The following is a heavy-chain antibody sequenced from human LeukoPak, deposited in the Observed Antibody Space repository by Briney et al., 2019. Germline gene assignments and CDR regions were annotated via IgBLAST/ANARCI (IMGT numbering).Heavy chain of an antibody. CDR2: INPSGGST. CDR1: GYTFTSYY. D-gene: IGHD2-15*01. J-gene: IGHJ4*01. V-gene: IGHV1-46*01. Sequence: ASVKVSCKASGYTFTSYYMHWVRQAPGQGLEWMGIINPSGGSTSYAQKFQGRVTMTRDTSTSTVYMELSSLRSEDTAVYYCARDLGSVVVVAALDYWGHGTLVTVSS. CDR3: ARDLGSVVVVAALDY.